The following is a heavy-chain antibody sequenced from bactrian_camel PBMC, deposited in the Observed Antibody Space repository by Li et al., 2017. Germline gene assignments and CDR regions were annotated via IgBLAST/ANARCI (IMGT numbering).Heavy chain of an antibody. V-gene: IGHV3S55*01. D-gene: IGHD6*01. CDR2: IDSDGST. CDR3: AEGRGSRGEHCYSLNY. Sequence: VQLVESGGGSVQAGGSLRLSCKVSGHSRGSNCVGWYRLPPGRAPAEREGIAAIDSDGSTSYADSVKGRFTISKDNAISKDNAKNTLYLQMNSLKPEDTAMYYCAEGRGSRGEHCYSLNYWGQGTQVTV. J-gene: IGHJ4*01. CDR1: GHSRGSNC.